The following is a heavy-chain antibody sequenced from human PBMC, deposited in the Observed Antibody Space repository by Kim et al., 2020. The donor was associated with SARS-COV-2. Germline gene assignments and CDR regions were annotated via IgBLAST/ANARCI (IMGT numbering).Heavy chain of an antibody. CDR3: IAHLPGGYSDCFDY. Sequence: GGSLRLSCAASGLTFSNAWMNWVRQAPGKGLEWVGRIKSIRAGGTTDHAAPVKGRFTISRDDSKNTVYLQMNSLETEDTAVYYCIAHLPGGYSDCFDYWGQGSRVTVSS. CDR1: GLTFSNAW. CDR2: IKSIRAGGTT. V-gene: IGHV3-15*01. D-gene: IGHD4-4*01. J-gene: IGHJ4*02.